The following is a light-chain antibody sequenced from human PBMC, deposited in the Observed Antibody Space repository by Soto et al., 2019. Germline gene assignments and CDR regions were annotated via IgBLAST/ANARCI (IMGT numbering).Light chain of an antibody. CDR3: QQYYSTPLT. Sequence: DIVMTQSPDSLAVSLGERATINCKSSQSVLYSSNNKNYLAWYQQKPGQPPELLIYWASTRESGVPDRFSCSGSGTDFTLTISSLQAEDVAVYYCQQYYSTPLTFGGGTKVEIK. V-gene: IGKV4-1*01. CDR2: WAS. J-gene: IGKJ4*01. CDR1: QSVLYSSNNKNY.